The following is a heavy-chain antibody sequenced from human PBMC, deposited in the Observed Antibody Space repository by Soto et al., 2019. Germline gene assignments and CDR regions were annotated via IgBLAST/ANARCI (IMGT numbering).Heavy chain of an antibody. CDR2: IKTDGSEK. J-gene: IGHJ4*02. V-gene: IGHV3-7*05. Sequence: EVQLVESGGGLVQPGGSLRLSCVASGFTFSDYWMSWVRQAPGKGLECVANIKTDGSEKYYVDPVKGRFTISRDNDKNSLYLQMNSLRAEDTAVYYCASSMGRGGNDYWGQGTLVAVSS. CDR1: GFTFSDYW. D-gene: IGHD3-10*01. CDR3: ASSMGRGGNDY.